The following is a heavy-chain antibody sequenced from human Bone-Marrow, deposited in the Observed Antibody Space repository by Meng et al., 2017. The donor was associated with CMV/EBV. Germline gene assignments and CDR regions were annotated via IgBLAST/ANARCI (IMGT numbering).Heavy chain of an antibody. CDR3: AREILGYSSSPNY. V-gene: IGHV3-74*01. CDR1: GFTFSSYW. D-gene: IGHD6-13*01. CDR2: INSDGSST. J-gene: IGHJ4*02. Sequence: GEFLKISCAASGFTFSSYWMHWVRQAPGKGLVWVSRINSDGSSTSYADSVKGRFTISRDNAKNTLYLQMNSLRAEDTAVYYCAREILGYSSSPNYWGQGTLVTVSS.